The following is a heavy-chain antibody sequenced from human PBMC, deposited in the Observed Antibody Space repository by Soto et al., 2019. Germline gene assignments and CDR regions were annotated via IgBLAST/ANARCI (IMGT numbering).Heavy chain of an antibody. CDR3: ASSKWELWNY. CDR1: GFTFSSYS. CDR2: ISSSSSYI. D-gene: IGHD1-26*01. V-gene: IGHV3-21*01. J-gene: IGHJ4*02. Sequence: GGSLRLSCAASGFTFSSYSMNWVRQAPGEGLEWVSSISSSSSYIYYADSVKGRFTISRDNAKNSLYLQMNSLRAEDTTVYYCASSKWELWNYWGQGTLVTVSS.